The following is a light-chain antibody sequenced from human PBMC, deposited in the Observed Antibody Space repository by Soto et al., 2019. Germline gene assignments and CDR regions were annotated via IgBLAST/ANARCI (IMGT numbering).Light chain of an antibody. V-gene: IGKV3D-15*01. CDR1: QSVSSN. Sequence: ETVTTQSPATLSVTPGERDTLSCRASQSVSSNLAWYQQKPGQAPRLLIYGTSNGASGIPARFSGSGSGTDFTLSISGLEPEDFAVYFCQQYANSRTLAQGTKVDIK. CDR3: QQYANSRT. CDR2: GTS. J-gene: IGKJ1*01.